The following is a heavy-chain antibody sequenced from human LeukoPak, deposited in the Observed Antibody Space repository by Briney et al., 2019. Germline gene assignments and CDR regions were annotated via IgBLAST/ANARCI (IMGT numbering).Heavy chain of an antibody. Sequence: PGGSLRLSCAASGFTFSSHWMHWVRQAPGEGLVWVSRVNGAGDWTHYVDSVRGRFIISRDNAEKTMSLQMNKLGAEETAVYVCSREVFEGQRQSDAFDASGQGKMVTVSS. D-gene: IGHD6-25*01. CDR2: VNGAGDWT. V-gene: IGHV3-74*01. CDR3: SREVFEGQRQSDAFDA. CDR1: GFTFSSHW. J-gene: IGHJ3*01.